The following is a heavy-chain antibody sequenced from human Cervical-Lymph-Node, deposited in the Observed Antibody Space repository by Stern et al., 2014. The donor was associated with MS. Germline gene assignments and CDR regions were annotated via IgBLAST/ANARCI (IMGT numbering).Heavy chain of an antibody. V-gene: IGHV3-11*01. J-gene: IGHJ3*02. CDR3: ARLITPSTDAFDI. CDR2: ITSSGGSM. Sequence: MQLVESGGGLVKPGGSLRLSCAASGFIFRDYYMTWIRQAPGRGLEWISYITSSGGSMEYADSVKGRFTISRDNAKNSLYLEMESLRAEDTAVYYCARLITPSTDAFDIWGQGTMVTVSS. CDR1: GFIFRDYY. D-gene: IGHD3-22*01.